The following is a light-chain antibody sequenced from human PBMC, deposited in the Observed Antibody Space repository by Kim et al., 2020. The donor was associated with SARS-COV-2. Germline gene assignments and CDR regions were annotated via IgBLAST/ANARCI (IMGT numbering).Light chain of an antibody. CDR2: AAS. Sequence: DIQMTQSPSSLSASVGDRVTITCRAGQSIRTYLNWYQQKPGKAPQLLIYAASTLQSGVPSRFSGSGSGTDFTLTISSLQPEDFATYYCQQVFSARSFGQGTKVDIK. V-gene: IGKV1-39*01. CDR1: QSIRTY. J-gene: IGKJ1*01. CDR3: QQVFSARS.